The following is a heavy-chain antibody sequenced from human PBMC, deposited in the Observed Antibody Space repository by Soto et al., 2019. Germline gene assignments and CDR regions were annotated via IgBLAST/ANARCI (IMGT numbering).Heavy chain of an antibody. J-gene: IGHJ4*02. Sequence: DSVKVSCKPSGYTFTSYGISWVLQAPGQGLEWMGWISAYNGNTNYAQKLQGRVTMTTDTSTSTAYMELRSLRSDDTAVYYCARDPTGYVFDYWGQGTLVTVSS. CDR2: ISAYNGNT. CDR1: GYTFTSYG. CDR3: ARDPTGYVFDY. D-gene: IGHD6-13*01. V-gene: IGHV1-18*01.